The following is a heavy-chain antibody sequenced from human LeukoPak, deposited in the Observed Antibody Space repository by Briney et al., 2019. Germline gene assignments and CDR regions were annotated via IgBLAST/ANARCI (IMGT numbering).Heavy chain of an antibody. D-gene: IGHD1-26*01. CDR1: GFTVSSNY. J-gene: IGHJ4*02. CDR3: ARDSVGATNYFDY. Sequence: SGGSLRLSCAASGFTVSSNYMSWVRQAPGKGLEWVAVISYDGSNKYYADSVKGRFTISRDNSKNTLYLQMNSLRAEDTAVYYCARDSVGATNYFDYWGQGTLVTVSS. CDR2: ISYDGSNK. V-gene: IGHV3-30-3*01.